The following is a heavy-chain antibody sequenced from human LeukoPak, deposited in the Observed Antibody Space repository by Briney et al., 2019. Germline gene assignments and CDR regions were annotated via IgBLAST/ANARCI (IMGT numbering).Heavy chain of an antibody. CDR2: ISYDGSNK. Sequence: GGSLRLSCVGSGFTFSSYSMNRVRQAPGKGLEWVAVISYDGSNKYYADSVKGRFTISRDNAKNSLYLQMNSLRAEDTAVYYCARETPDSSGWDWGQGTLVTVSS. CDR1: GFTFSSYS. J-gene: IGHJ4*02. V-gene: IGHV3-30*03. D-gene: IGHD6-19*01. CDR3: ARETPDSSGWD.